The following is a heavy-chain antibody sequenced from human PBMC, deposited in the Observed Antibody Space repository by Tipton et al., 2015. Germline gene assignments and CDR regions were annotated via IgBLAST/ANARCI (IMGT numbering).Heavy chain of an antibody. CDR2: IYYSGST. D-gene: IGHD3-16*02. Sequence: TLSLTCTVSGGSISSSSYYWDWIRQPPGKGLEWIGSIYYSGSTYYNPSLKSRVTISIDTTKNQFSLKLSAVTAADTAVFYCARTYYDYIWGSHPQGWFDPWGHGTLVTVSS. J-gene: IGHJ5*02. CDR3: ARTYYDYIWGSHPQGWFDP. V-gene: IGHV4-39*01. CDR1: GGSISSSSYY.